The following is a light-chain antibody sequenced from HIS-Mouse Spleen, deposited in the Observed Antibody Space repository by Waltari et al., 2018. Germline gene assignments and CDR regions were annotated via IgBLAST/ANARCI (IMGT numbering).Light chain of an antibody. CDR1: QSVSSK. CDR3: QQYNNWPPT. CDR2: GAS. V-gene: IGKV3-15*01. J-gene: IGKJ1*01. Sequence: EIVMTQSPATLSVSAGERATLSGRASQSVSSKLAWYQQKPGQAPRLLIYGASTRATGIPSRFSGSGSVTQFTLTISSMQSEYFAVYYCQQYNNWPPTFGQGTKVEIK.